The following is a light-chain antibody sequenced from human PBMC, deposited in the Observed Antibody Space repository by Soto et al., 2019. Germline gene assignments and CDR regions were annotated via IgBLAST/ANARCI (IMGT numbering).Light chain of an antibody. V-gene: IGKV3-20*01. Sequence: EIVFTQSPDTLSLSPGERATLSCRASQSISSSYLAWYQQKPGQAPRLLFYGASSRASGIPDRFSGSGSGTDFTLSISRLEPEDFAVYYCQQHGSSPRTFGQGTKVEIK. CDR1: QSISSSY. J-gene: IGKJ1*01. CDR3: QQHGSSPRT. CDR2: GAS.